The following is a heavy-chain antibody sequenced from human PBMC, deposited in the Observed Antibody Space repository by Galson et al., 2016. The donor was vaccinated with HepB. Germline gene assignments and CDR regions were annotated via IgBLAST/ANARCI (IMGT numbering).Heavy chain of an antibody. CDR2: ISHEGRKK. J-gene: IGHJ1*01. CDR3: AKKGGSRYFDWLLKNGYFQH. D-gene: IGHD3-9*01. CDR1: GFSFSRYA. V-gene: IGHV3-30*18. Sequence: SLRLSCAASGFSFSRYAMHWVRQAPGKGLEWVAVISHEGRKKYYADSVKGRFTISRDNSKNSLDLQMSTLRADDTAGYFCAKKGGSRYFDWLLKNGYFQHWGQGTLVTVSS.